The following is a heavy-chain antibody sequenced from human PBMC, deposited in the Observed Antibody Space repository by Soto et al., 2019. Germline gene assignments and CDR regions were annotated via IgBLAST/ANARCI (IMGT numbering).Heavy chain of an antibody. V-gene: IGHV1-18*01. CDR3: ARDSGSYPRAMFDY. D-gene: IGHD1-26*01. CDR2: ISAYNGNT. CDR1: GYTFTSYG. Sequence: ASVKVSCTASGYTFTSYGISWVRQAPGQGLEWMGWISAYNGNTNYAQKLQGRVTMTTDTSTSTAYMELRSLRSDDTAVYYCARDSGSYPRAMFDYWGQGTLVTVSS. J-gene: IGHJ4*02.